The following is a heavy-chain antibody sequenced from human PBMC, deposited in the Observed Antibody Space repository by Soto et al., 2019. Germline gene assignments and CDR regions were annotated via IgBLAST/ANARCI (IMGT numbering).Heavy chain of an antibody. Sequence: GGSLRLSCAPSGFSFSGSAVHWVRQASGKGLEWVGRIRSEAYSFATAYAASVKGRFTISRDDSKNTAYLQMNSPKTEDTAVYYCAREMSFPGIAVAGTFGRDYGMDVWGQGTTVTVSS. CDR2: IRSEAYSFAT. J-gene: IGHJ6*02. V-gene: IGHV3-73*01. CDR1: GFSFSGSA. D-gene: IGHD6-19*01. CDR3: AREMSFPGIAVAGTFGRDYGMDV.